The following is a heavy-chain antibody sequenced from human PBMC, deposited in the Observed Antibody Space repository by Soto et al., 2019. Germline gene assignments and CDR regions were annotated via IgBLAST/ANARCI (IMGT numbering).Heavy chain of an antibody. CDR1: AGSVSGYY. V-gene: IGHV4-59*08. CDR2: VRYTGST. D-gene: IGHD4-17*01. CDR3: TRHDGNYSNVLDY. Sequence: SETLSLTCTVSAGSVSGYYWSWIRQPPGKAPEWIGYVRYTGSTKYNPSLNHRVTISVDVSKNQFSLSLSSVTAVDTAVYYCTRHDGNYSNVLDYWGQGALLTVSS. J-gene: IGHJ4*02.